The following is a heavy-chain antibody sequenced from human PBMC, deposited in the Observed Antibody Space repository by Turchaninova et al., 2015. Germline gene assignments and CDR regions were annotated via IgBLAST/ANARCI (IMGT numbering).Heavy chain of an antibody. CDR3: ARGGLSVFRATASPTKY. J-gene: IGHJ4*02. D-gene: IGHD1-1*01. CDR1: GGSISSNSYY. Sequence: QLQLQESGPGLVKPSETLSLTCTVSGGSISSNSYYWGWIRPPPGQGLEGVGDIYNSGSTYSNPSLRSRVPLSVDTAKNQFSLKLNSVTAADTAVYYCARGGLSVFRATASPTKYWGQGTLVTVSS. V-gene: IGHV4-39*07. CDR2: IYNSGST.